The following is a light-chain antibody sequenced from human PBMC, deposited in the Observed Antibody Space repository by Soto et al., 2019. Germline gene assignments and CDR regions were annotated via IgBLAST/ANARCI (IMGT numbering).Light chain of an antibody. CDR2: IAS. J-gene: IGKJ1*01. CDR1: QSVSSNH. CDR3: QHYDSSPWT. V-gene: IGKV3-20*01. Sequence: EIVLTQSPGTLSLSPGERATLSCRASQSVSSNHLAWYQQKTGQTPRLLIYIASNRAPGIPDRFSGSGSGTHSTLTISRVEPDDFAVYYCQHYDSSPWTFGQGTKVEIK.